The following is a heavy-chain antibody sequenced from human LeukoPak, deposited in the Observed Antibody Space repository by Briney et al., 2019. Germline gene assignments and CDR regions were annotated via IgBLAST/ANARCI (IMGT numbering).Heavy chain of an antibody. V-gene: IGHV4-39*07. J-gene: IGHJ4*02. CDR3: AREVPYYYDSSGYYHGPFDY. D-gene: IGHD3-22*01. CDR2: IYYSGST. Sequence: SETLSLTCTVSGGSISSSSYYWGWIRQPPGKGLEWIGSIYYSGSTYYNPSLKSRVTISVDTSKNQFSLKLSSVTAADTAVYYCAREVPYYYDSSGYYHGPFDYWGQGTLVTVSS. CDR1: GGSISSSSYY.